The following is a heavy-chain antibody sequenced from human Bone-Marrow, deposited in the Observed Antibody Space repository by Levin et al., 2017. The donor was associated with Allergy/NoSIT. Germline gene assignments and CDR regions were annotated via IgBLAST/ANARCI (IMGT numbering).Heavy chain of an antibody. V-gene: IGHV3-30*18. CDR3: AKDGGGIFLFGVGYMDV. CDR2: ISYDGGEK. CDR1: GFTFSGHG. D-gene: IGHD3-3*01. J-gene: IGHJ6*03. Sequence: QPGGSLRLSCAASGFTFSGHGMHWVRQAPGKGLEWVAIISYDGGEKSYGDSVKGRFTISRDNSKNTLYLDLNSLKPEDTGVYYCAKDGGGIFLFGVGYMDVWGKGTTVIVSS.